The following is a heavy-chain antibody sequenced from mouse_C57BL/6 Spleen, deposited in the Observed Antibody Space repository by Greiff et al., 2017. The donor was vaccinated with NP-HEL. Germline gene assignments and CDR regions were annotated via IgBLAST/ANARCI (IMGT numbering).Heavy chain of an antibody. V-gene: IGHV1-82*01. CDR1: GYAFSSSW. CDR3: ARRGNWDYFDY. CDR2: IYPGDGDT. J-gene: IGHJ2*01. D-gene: IGHD4-1*01. Sequence: QVQLQQSGPELVKPGASVKISCKASGYAFSSSWMNWVKQRPGKGLEWIGRIYPGDGDTNYNGKFKGKATLTADKSSSTAYMQLSSLTSEDSAVYFCARRGNWDYFDYWGQGTTRTVSS.